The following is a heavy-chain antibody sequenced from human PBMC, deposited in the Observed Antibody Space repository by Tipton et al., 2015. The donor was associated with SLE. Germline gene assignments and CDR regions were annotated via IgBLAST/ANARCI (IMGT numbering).Heavy chain of an antibody. CDR1: GFTFSSYA. CDR2: ISYDGSNK. Sequence: SLRLSCAASGFTFSSYAMHWVRQAPGKGLEWVAVISYDGSNKYYADSVKGRFTISRDNSKNTLYLQMNSLRAEDTAVYYCARDGYCGGDCYSGAFDIWGQGTMVTVSS. CDR3: ARDGYCGGDCYSGAFDI. V-gene: IGHV3-30*14. J-gene: IGHJ3*02. D-gene: IGHD2-21*01.